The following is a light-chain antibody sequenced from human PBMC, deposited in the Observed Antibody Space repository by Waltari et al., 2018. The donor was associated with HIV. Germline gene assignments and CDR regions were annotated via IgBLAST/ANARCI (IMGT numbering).Light chain of an antibody. CDR3: CSYACSYTKV. CDR2: DVS. J-gene: IGLJ2*01. CDR1: SSDVGGYNY. Sequence: QSALTQPRSVSGSPGQSVTISCTGTSSDVGGYNYVSWYQQHLGKAPKLMIYDVSTLPSGVPDRFSGSKSGYKASLTISVLHAADEADYYCCSYACSYTKVFGGATKLTVL. V-gene: IGLV2-11*01.